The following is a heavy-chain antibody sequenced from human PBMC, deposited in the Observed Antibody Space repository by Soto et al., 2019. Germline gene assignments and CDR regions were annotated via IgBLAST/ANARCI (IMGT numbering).Heavy chain of an antibody. V-gene: IGHV4-59*11. CDR2: VYYTAST. J-gene: IGHJ4*02. D-gene: IGHD6-19*01. CDR3: ARSAAVPGAHMDY. Sequence: ETLSLTCNFPVGSISGPYWTCIRHSPGKGLEWLGYVYYTASTNYSPSLRSRASISVDTSKNELSLILSSVTAPDAAVYFWARSAAVPGAHMDYWGQGTQVTVSS. CDR1: VGSISGPY.